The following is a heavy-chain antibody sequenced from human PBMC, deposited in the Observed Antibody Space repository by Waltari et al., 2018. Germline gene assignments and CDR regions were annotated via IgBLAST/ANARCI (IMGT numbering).Heavy chain of an antibody. CDR2: IKPDGSEK. Sequence: EVQVVESGGGLVQPGGSLRLSCAASGLDLSFFWMSWVRQAPGKGMEWVANIKPDGSEKNYVDSVEGRFTISRDNTKNSLFLQMDRLRTEDTAVYYCATGGHLDYWGQGTLVTVSS. D-gene: IGHD3-10*01. V-gene: IGHV3-7*02. CDR3: ATGGHLDY. CDR1: GLDLSFFW. J-gene: IGHJ4*02.